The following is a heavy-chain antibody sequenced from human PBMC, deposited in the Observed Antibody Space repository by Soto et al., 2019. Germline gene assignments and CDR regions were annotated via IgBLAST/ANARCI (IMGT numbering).Heavy chain of an antibody. J-gene: IGHJ6*02. CDR3: ARDHGGGPVQYGMDV. CDR2: IWYDGSKE. CDR1: GFTFSNYA. Sequence: QVQLEEAGGGVVQPGRSLRLSCAASGFTFSNYAIHWVRQAPGKALEWVAVIWYDGSKEYYADSVKGRIIISRDNSKKTVYLQMNSLRAEDTAVYYCARDHGGGPVQYGMDVWGQGTTVTVSS. D-gene: IGHD3-16*01. V-gene: IGHV3-33*01.